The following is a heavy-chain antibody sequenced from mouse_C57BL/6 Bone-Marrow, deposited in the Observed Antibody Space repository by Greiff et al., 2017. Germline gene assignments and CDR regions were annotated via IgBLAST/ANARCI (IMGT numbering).Heavy chain of an antibody. Sequence: EVKLVESGGGLVQPGESLKLSCESNEYEFPSHDMSWVRKTPEKRLELVAAINSDGGSTYYPDTLERRFIISRDNTKKTLYLQMSSLRSEDTALYYCASRVTTGAMDYWGQGTSVTVSS. CDR1: EYEFPSHD. CDR3: ASRVTTGAMDY. CDR2: INSDGGST. J-gene: IGHJ4*01. D-gene: IGHD2-1*01. V-gene: IGHV5-2*01.